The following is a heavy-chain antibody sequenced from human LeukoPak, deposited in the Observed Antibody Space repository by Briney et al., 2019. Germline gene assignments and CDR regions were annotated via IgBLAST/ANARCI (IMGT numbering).Heavy chain of an antibody. Sequence: PSETLSLTCTVSGGSISNYYWSWIRQPPGKGLEWIGYIYHSGNTEYNPSLKSRVTMSLDTSMNQFSLKLSSVTAADTAVYHCARDGPTAMIRGLYGMDVWGQGTTVTVSS. V-gene: IGHV4-59*12. CDR2: IYHSGNT. CDR3: ARDGPTAMIRGLYGMDV. CDR1: GGSISNYY. D-gene: IGHD3-10*01. J-gene: IGHJ6*02.